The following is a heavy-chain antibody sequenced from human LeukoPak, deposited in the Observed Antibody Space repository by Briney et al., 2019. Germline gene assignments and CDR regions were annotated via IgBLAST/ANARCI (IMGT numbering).Heavy chain of an antibody. CDR1: GFTFSSYA. Sequence: PGGSLRLSCAASGFTFSSYAMSWVRQAPGKGLEWVSAINSAGSTYYGDSVRGRFTISRDNSKNVLHLQMNSLRAEDTALYYCAKDQNTVATALFDYWGLGTLVTVSS. CDR2: INSAGST. CDR3: AKDQNTVATALFDY. J-gene: IGHJ4*02. D-gene: IGHD4-17*01. V-gene: IGHV3-23*01.